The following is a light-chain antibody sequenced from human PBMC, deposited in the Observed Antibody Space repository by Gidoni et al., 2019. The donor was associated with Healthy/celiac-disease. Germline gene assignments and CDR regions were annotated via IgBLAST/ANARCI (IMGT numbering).Light chain of an antibody. V-gene: IGKV1-33*01. CDR2: DAS. CDR1: QDISNY. Sequence: DIQMTQSPSSLSASVGDRVTITCQASQDISNYLNWYQQKPGKAPKLLIYDASTLETGVPSRFSGSGSGTDFTFTISSLQPEDIATYYCQQYDNLPPGTFGQGTRLEIK. J-gene: IGKJ5*01. CDR3: QQYDNLPPGT.